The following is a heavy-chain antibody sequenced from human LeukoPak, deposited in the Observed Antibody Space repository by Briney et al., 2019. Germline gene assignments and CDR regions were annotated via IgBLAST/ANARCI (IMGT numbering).Heavy chain of an antibody. Sequence: SETLSLTCTVSGGSISSGTYYWSWIRQSAGKGLEWIGRIYTSGSTNYNPSLKSRVTISLDPSKNQFSLKLSSVTAADTAVYYCARDGSGWLNWFDPWGQGTLVTVSS. D-gene: IGHD6-19*01. CDR1: GGSISSGTYY. V-gene: IGHV4-61*02. J-gene: IGHJ5*02. CDR2: IYTSGST. CDR3: ARDGSGWLNWFDP.